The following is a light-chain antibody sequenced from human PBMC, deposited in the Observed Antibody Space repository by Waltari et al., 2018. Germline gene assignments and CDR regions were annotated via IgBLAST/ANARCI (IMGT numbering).Light chain of an antibody. CDR2: EVN. CDR3: TSYTSSITYV. V-gene: IGLV2-14*01. CDR1: SSDVGGYNY. Sequence: QSALTQPASVSGSPGQSITISCTGTSSDVGGYNYVSWYQQHPGKAPKLMIYEVNNRPSGVSDRFSGSKCGNAASLTISGLQAEDEADYYCTSYTSSITYVFGTGTKVTVL. J-gene: IGLJ1*01.